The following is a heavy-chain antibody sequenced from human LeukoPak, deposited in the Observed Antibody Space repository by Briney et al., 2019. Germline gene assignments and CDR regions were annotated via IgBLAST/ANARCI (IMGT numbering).Heavy chain of an antibody. CDR3: ARDRVVGEPAFDI. V-gene: IGHV1-18*01. Sequence: ASVKVSCKASGYTFTSYDINWVRQATGQGLEWMGWISAHNGNTNYAQKLQGRVTMTTDTSTSTAYMELRSLRSDDTAVYYCARDRVVGEPAFDIWGQGTMVTVSS. J-gene: IGHJ3*02. D-gene: IGHD1-26*01. CDR1: GYTFTSYD. CDR2: ISAHNGNT.